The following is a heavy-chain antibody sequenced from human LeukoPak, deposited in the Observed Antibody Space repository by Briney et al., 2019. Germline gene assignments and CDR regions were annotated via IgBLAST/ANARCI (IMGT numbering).Heavy chain of an antibody. D-gene: IGHD1-26*01. J-gene: IGHJ4*02. CDR1: GFTFSSYA. V-gene: IGHV3-23*01. CDR3: AKDHRASIVGASPYFDY. Sequence: GGSLRLSCAASGFTFSSYAMSWVRQAPGKGLEWVSAISGSGGSTYYADSVKGRFTISRDNSKNTLYLQMNSLRAEDTAVYYCAKDHRASIVGASPYFDYWGQGTLVTVSS. CDR2: ISGSGGST.